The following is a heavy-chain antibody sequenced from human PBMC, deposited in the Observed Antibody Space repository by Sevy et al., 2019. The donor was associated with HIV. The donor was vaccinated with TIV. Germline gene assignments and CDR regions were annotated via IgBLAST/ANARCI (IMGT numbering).Heavy chain of an antibody. CDR2: VSGGGDTT. CDR1: GFTFNNYA. V-gene: IGHV3-23*01. Sequence: GESLKISCAASGFTFNNYAMTWVRQAPGKGLEWVSAVSGGGDTTYYADSVKGRFTISRDNSKNTLYLQMNSLRAEDTAVYYCAKVGSTICYYLNYFAYWGQGTLVTVSS. D-gene: IGHD2-21*01. J-gene: IGHJ4*02. CDR3: AKVGSTICYYLNYFAY.